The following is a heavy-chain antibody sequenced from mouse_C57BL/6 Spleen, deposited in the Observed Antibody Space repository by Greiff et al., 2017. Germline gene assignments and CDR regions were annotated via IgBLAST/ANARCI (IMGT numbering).Heavy chain of an antibody. J-gene: IGHJ2*01. Sequence: VKLLESGPGLVQPSQSLSITCTVSGFSLTSYGVHWVRQSPGKGLEWLGVIWSGGSTDYNAAFISRLSISKDNSKSQVFFKMNSLQADDTAIYXCARNYYYGSSYGFDYWGQGTTLTVSS. CDR1: GFSLTSYG. CDR3: ARNYYYGSSYGFDY. CDR2: IWSGGST. D-gene: IGHD1-1*01. V-gene: IGHV2-2*01.